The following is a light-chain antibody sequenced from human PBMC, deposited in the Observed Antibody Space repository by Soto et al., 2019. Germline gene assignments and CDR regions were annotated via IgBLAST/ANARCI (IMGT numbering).Light chain of an antibody. CDR3: QQYNNWPFT. CDR1: QSISNY. V-gene: IGKV1-39*01. J-gene: IGKJ4*01. CDR2: AAS. Sequence: DIQMTQSPSSLSASEGDRVTIACRASQSISNYLNRYQQRPGKAPKLLIYAASSLQSGVPSRFSGSGSGTDFTLTISSLQPEDFAVYYCQQYNNWPFTFGGGTKVDIK.